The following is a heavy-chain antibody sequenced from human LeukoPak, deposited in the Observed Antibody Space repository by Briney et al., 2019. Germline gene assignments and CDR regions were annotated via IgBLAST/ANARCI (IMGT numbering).Heavy chain of an antibody. V-gene: IGHV5-51*01. J-gene: IGHJ3*01. CDR2: IFPSDSDT. D-gene: IGHD4-11*01. CDR1: GYSFTSYW. Sequence: GESLKIFCKGSGYSFTSYWINWVRQMPGKGLEWMGIIFPSDSDTRYSPSFQGQVTMSVDKSSNTAYLQWSTVKASDTAMYYCARQTTFDVWGQGTMVTVSS. CDR3: ARQTTFDV.